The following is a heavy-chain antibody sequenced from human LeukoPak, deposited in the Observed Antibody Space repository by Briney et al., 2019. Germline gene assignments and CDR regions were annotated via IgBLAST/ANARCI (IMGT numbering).Heavy chain of an antibody. J-gene: IGHJ6*02. D-gene: IGHD3-9*01. CDR3: ARAYPNYDNLRGHYYYYGMDV. CDR2: IIPIFGTA. Sequence: GASVKVSCKASGYTFTGYYIHWVRQAPGQGLEWMGGIIPIFGTANYAQKFQGRVTITADESTSTAYMELSSLRSEDTAVYYCARAYPNYDNLRGHYYYYGMDVWGQGTTVTVSS. CDR1: GYTFTGYY. V-gene: IGHV1-69*13.